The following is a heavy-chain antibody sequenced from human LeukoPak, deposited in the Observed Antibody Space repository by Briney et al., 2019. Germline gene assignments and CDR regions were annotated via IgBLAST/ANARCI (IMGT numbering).Heavy chain of an antibody. V-gene: IGHV3-30*02. CDR3: LKLWNDGGNC. D-gene: IGHD1-1*01. Sequence: GGSLRLSCAASGFTFSSYGMQWVRQAPGKGLEWVAFIRYDGSNKYYADSVKGRFTIARDNSKNTLYLQMNSLRVEDTAVYYCLKLWNDGGNCWGQGTLVTVAS. CDR1: GFTFSSYG. CDR2: IRYDGSNK. J-gene: IGHJ4*02.